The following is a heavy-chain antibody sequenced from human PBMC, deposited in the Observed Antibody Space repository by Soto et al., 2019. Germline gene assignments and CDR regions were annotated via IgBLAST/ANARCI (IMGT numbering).Heavy chain of an antibody. J-gene: IGHJ4*02. D-gene: IGHD1-1*01. Sequence: QVQLQESGPGRVKPSQTLSLICIVSGGSISSGPFGSYWPWIRQHPGKGLEWIGYTIYSGTPHYTXXXXEXVXXIDSGGTTYSNXAXTXXPTISRDTSETQFSLELTSVTAADTAIYFCASGHDAYKVRYWGQGTLVTVSS. CDR2: TIYSGTP. CDR1: GGSISSGPFGSY. CDR3: ASGHDAYKVRY. V-gene: IGHV4-31*03.